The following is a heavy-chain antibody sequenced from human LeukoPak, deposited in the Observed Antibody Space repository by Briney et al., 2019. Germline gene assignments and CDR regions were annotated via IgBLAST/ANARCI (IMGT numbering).Heavy chain of an antibody. Sequence: ASVKVSCKASGYTFTSYAMHWVRQAPGQRLEWMGIINPSGGSTIYAQKFQGRVTMTRDTSISTAYMELSRLRSDDTAVYYCARGRIPIYYYGSGSYYKPSLALDYWGQGTLLTVSS. D-gene: IGHD3-10*01. CDR3: ARGRIPIYYYGSGSYYKPSLALDY. CDR1: GYTFTSYA. J-gene: IGHJ4*02. CDR2: INPSGGST. V-gene: IGHV1-2*02.